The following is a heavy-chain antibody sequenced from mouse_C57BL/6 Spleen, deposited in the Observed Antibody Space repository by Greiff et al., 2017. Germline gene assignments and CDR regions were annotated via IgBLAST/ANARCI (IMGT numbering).Heavy chain of an antibody. Sequence: VQLQQSGAELVRPGTSVKVSCKASGYAFTNYLIEWVKQRPGQGLEWIGVINPGSGGTNYNEKFKGKATLTADKSSSTAYMQLSSLTSEDSAVYFCARDGNYDGWFAYWGQGTLVTVSA. V-gene: IGHV1-54*01. J-gene: IGHJ3*01. CDR3: ARDGNYDGWFAY. D-gene: IGHD2-1*01. CDR1: GYAFTNYL. CDR2: INPGSGGT.